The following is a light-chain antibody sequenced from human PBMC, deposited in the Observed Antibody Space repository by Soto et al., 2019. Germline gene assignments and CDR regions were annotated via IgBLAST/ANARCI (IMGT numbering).Light chain of an antibody. V-gene: IGLV2-23*03. Sequence: SVLTQPASVSGSPGQSITISCTGTSSDVGSYNFVSWYQQHPGKAPKVMIYEGTKRPSGVSNRFSGSKSGNMASLTISGLQAEDEADYYCCSDGGSSNFVIFGGGTKLTVL. CDR1: SSDVGSYNF. CDR3: CSDGGSSNFVI. J-gene: IGLJ2*01. CDR2: EGT.